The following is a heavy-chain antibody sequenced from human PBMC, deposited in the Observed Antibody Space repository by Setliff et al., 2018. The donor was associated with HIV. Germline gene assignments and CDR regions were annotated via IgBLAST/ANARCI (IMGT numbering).Heavy chain of an antibody. V-gene: IGHV4-39*07. CDR2: IYYDGST. Sequence: PSETLSLTCTVSGGSISSGPYYWGWIRQPPGKGLEWRGNIYYDGSTYYNPSLKRRLTISIDTSKDQFSLKLRSVTAADTAVYYCARDLGGPRNFDSWGQGTLVTVSS. J-gene: IGHJ4*02. D-gene: IGHD2-15*01. CDR1: GGSISSGPYY. CDR3: ARDLGGPRNFDS.